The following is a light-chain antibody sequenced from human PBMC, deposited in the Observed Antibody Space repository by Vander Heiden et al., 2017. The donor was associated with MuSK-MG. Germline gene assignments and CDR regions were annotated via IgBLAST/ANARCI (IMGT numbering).Light chain of an antibody. CDR2: LGS. V-gene: IGKV2-28*01. J-gene: IGKJ5*01. Sequence: DIVMTQSPLSLPVTPGEPASISCRSSQSLLHSNGYNYLDWYLQKPGQSPQLLIYLGSTRASGVPDRFSGSGSGTDFTLEISRVEAEDVGVYYCMQALQTPNTFGQGTRLEIK. CDR3: MQALQTPNT. CDR1: QSLLHSNGYNY.